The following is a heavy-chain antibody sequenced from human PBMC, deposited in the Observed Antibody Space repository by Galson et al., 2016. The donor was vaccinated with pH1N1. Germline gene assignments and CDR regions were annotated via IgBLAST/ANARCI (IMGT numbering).Heavy chain of an antibody. J-gene: IGHJ6*03. CDR3: VRDVKGYFYYMDV. Sequence: SLRLSCAASGFTFDDYAMHWVRQGPGKGLEWVSGINWKSNNIVYADSVEGRFSISRDNAKRSLFLEMKSLRIEDTALYYCVRDVKGYFYYMDVWGKGTTVTVSS. CDR1: GFTFDDYA. V-gene: IGHV3-9*01. CDR2: INWKSNNI.